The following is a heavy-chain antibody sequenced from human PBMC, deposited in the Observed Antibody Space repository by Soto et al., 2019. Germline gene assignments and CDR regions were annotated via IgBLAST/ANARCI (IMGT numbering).Heavy chain of an antibody. J-gene: IGHJ4*02. CDR2: IWYDGSNK. Sequence: QVQLVESGGGLVQPGRSLRLSCAASGFTFSYYGMHWVRQAPCKGLEWVALIWYDGSNKYYADSVKGRFAISRDNSKNTLYLQMNSLRAEDTALYYCARGQRYSSSWFTDYWGQGTLVTVSS. D-gene: IGHD6-13*01. CDR3: ARGQRYSSSWFTDY. CDR1: GFTFSYYG. V-gene: IGHV3-33*01.